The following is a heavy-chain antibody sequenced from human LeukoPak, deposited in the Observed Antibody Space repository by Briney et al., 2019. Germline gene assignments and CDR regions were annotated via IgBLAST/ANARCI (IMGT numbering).Heavy chain of an antibody. J-gene: IGHJ4*02. D-gene: IGHD6-19*01. V-gene: IGHV3-23*01. Sequence: GGSLGLSCAASGFTFSSYAMSWVRQAPGKGLEWVSAISGSGGSTYYADSVKGRFTISRDNSKNTLYLQMNSLRAEDTAVYYCATGSGWGFYFDYWGQGTLVTVSS. CDR2: ISGSGGST. CDR3: ATGSGWGFYFDY. CDR1: GFTFSSYA.